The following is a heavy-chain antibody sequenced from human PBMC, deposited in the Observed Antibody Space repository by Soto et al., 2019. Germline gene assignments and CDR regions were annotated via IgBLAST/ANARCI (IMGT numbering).Heavy chain of an antibody. CDR3: ARISRYCSGGDCHA. Sequence: PXESLRLYCAACGVIFNSYEMHWVRQAPGKGPEWVAIISYDGSNTYYSDSVRGRFTISRDNSKDTLYLQMHSLRSEDTAIYYCARISRYCSGGDCHAWGQGTQVTVSS. CDR2: ISYDGSNT. V-gene: IGHV3-30*03. CDR1: GVIFNSYE. D-gene: IGHD2-15*01. J-gene: IGHJ4*02.